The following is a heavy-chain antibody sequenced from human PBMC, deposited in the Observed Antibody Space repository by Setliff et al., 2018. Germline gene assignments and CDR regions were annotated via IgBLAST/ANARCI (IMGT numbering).Heavy chain of an antibody. CDR3: AREYCSSTSCYGGYYYGMDV. D-gene: IGHD2-2*01. Sequence: GGSLRLSCAASGFTFSSYSINWVRQAPGKGLEWVSYISSSSSTIYYADSVKGRFTISRDNAKNSLYLQMNSLSAEDTAVYYCAREYCSSTSCYGGYYYGMDVWGQGTTVTVSS. J-gene: IGHJ6*02. V-gene: IGHV3-48*04. CDR2: ISSSSSTI. CDR1: GFTFSSYS.